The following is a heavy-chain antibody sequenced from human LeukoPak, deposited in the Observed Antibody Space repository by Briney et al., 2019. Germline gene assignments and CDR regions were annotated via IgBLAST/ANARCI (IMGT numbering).Heavy chain of an antibody. D-gene: IGHD3-10*01. CDR2: IRYDGSNK. J-gene: IGHJ6*03. CDR1: GFTFGIYW. V-gene: IGHV3-30*02. Sequence: GGSLRLSCAASGFTFGIYWMSWVRQAPGKGLEWVAFIRYDGSNKYYADSVKGRFTISRDNSKNTLYLQMNSLRAEDTAVYYCAKESGFGEFYYYYYYMDVWGKGTTVTVSS. CDR3: AKESGFGEFYYYYYYMDV.